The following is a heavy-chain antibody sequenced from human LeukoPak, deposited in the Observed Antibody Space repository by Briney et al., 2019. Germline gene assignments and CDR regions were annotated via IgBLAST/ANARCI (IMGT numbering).Heavy chain of an antibody. Sequence: SETLSLTCTVSGGSISSSSYYWGWIRQPPGKGLEWIGTIYYSGSTYYNPSLKSRVTISVDTSKNHFSLKLSSVTAADTAVYYCASWGDAFDIWGQGTMVTVSS. CDR2: IYYSGST. J-gene: IGHJ3*02. D-gene: IGHD7-27*01. V-gene: IGHV4-39*07. CDR3: ASWGDAFDI. CDR1: GGSISSSSYY.